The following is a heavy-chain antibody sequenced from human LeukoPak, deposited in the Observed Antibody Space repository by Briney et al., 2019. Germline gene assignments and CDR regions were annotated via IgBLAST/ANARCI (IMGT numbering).Heavy chain of an antibody. V-gene: IGHV3-48*03. CDR1: GFTFSSYE. J-gene: IGHJ6*04. D-gene: IGHD3-10*02. CDR3: AELGITMIGGV. CDR2: ISSSGSTI. Sequence: PGGSLSLSCAASGFTFSSYEMNWVRQAPGKGLEWGSYISSSGSTIYYADSVKGRFTISRDNAKNSLYLQMNSLRAEDTAVYYCAELGITMIGGVWGKGTTVTISS.